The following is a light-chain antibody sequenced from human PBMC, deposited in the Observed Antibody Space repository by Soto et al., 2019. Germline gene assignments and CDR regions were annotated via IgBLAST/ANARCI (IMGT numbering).Light chain of an antibody. V-gene: IGKV3-20*01. CDR3: QQYGSSRT. CDR2: GAS. J-gene: IGKJ1*01. Sequence: EIVLRRYPSTLSLSPEERATPSCRASQSVSSRYLAWYQQKPDQAPRLLIYGASSRATGIPDRFSGSGSGTDFTLTISRLEPEDFAVYYCQQYGSSRTFGQGTKVDIK. CDR1: QSVSSRY.